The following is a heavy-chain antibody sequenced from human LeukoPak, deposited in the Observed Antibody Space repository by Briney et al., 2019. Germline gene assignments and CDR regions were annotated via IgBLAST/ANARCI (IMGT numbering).Heavy chain of an antibody. V-gene: IGHV3-21*01. Sequence: AGGSLRLSCAASAFSLSAYNMNWVRKAPGKGLEWVSSISYTGTYIYYADSVKGRFTISRDNAKNSLYLQMNRLRAEDTAVYYCADLRRDCSSTSCQYYFDYWGQGTLVTVSS. CDR3: ADLRRDCSSTSCQYYFDY. CDR1: AFSLSAYN. J-gene: IGHJ4*02. CDR2: ISYTGTYI. D-gene: IGHD2-2*01.